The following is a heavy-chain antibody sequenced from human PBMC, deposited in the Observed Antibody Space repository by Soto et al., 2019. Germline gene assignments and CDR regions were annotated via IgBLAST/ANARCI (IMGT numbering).Heavy chain of an antibody. J-gene: IGHJ4*02. CDR2: IYYTGST. CDR1: GDSISSYY. V-gene: IGHV4-59*08. D-gene: IGHD6-19*01. CDR3: ARRAGAVPGRIDF. Sequence: HVQLQESGPGLVKPSETLSLICTVSGDSISSYYWSWIQQPPGKGLECIGFIYYTGSTNYNPSLKSRVTISVDTSKNQPSLKLSSVTAADTAVYYCARRAGAVPGRIDFWGQGTLVTVSS.